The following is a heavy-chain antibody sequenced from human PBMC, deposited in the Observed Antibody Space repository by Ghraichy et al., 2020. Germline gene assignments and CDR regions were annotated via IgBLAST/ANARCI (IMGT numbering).Heavy chain of an antibody. V-gene: IGHV1-8*01. CDR2: MNPNSGNT. CDR3: ARGYCSSTSCFRIDSELGMDV. CDR1: GYTFTSYD. J-gene: IGHJ6*02. D-gene: IGHD2-2*01. Sequence: ASVKVSCKASGYTFTSYDINWVRQATGQGLEWMGWMNPNSGNTGYAQKFQGRVTMTRNTSISTAYMELSSLRSEDTAVYYCARGYCSSTSCFRIDSELGMDVWGQGTTVTVSS.